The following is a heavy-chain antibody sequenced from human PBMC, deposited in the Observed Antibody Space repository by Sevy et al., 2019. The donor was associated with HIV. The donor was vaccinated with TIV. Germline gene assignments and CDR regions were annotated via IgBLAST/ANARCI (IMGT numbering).Heavy chain of an antibody. D-gene: IGHD3-22*01. Sequence: GGSLRLSCAASGFTISNHGMHWVRQAPGKGLEWVAVIGHDGSTEHYADFVKGRFTISGDTSKNTLYLQMNTLRDEDLAVYFWETVYDSGFDGAFDIWGQGTLVTVSS. J-gene: IGHJ3*02. CDR1: GFTISNHG. CDR2: IGHDGSTE. V-gene: IGHV3-33*01. CDR3: ETVYDSGFDGAFDI.